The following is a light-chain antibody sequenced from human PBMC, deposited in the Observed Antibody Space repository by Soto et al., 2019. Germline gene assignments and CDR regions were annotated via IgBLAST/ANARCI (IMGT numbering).Light chain of an antibody. CDR1: QTISSW. V-gene: IGKV1-5*03. Sequence: DIQMTQSPSTLSGSVGDRVTITCRASQTISSWLAWYQQKPGKAPKLLIYKASSLESGVPSRFSGSGSGTEFTLTINSLEPDDFATYYCQQYNGYGRFGQGTKV. CDR3: QQYNGYGR. J-gene: IGKJ1*01. CDR2: KAS.